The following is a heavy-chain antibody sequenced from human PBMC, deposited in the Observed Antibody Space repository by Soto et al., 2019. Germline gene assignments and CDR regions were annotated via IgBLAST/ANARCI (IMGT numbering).Heavy chain of an antibody. V-gene: IGHV3-30*18. CDR2: ISYDGSNK. Sequence: GGSLRLSCAASGFTFSSYGMHWVRQAPGKGLEWVAVISYDGSNKYYADSVKGRFTISRDNSKDTLYLQMNSLRAEDTAVYYCAKDMSRGYGDYDYVWGSYRYPPRSGYYYYGMDVWGQGTTVTVSS. CDR3: AKDMSRGYGDYDYVWGSYRYPPRSGYYYYGMDV. CDR1: GFTFSSYG. D-gene: IGHD3-16*02. J-gene: IGHJ6*02.